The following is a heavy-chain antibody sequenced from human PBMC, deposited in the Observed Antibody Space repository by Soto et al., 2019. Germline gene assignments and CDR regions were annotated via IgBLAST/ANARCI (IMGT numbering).Heavy chain of an antibody. CDR3: ASLSLTVTRSKTGLDY. J-gene: IGHJ4*02. V-gene: IGHV3-74*01. CDR2: INSDGSST. D-gene: IGHD4-17*01. CDR1: GFTFSSYW. Sequence: EVQLVESGGGLVQPGGSLRLSCAASGFTFSSYWMHWVRQAPGKGLVWVSRINSDGSSTSYADSVKGRFTISRDNAKNTLYLQMNSLRAEDTAVYYCASLSLTVTRSKTGLDYWGQGTLVTVSS.